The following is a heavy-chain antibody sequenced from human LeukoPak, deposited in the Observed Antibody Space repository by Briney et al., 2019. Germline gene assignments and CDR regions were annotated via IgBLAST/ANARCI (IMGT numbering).Heavy chain of an antibody. CDR1: GVSISNYY. D-gene: IGHD1-26*01. CDR2: IYISGST. Sequence: SETLSLTCTVSGVSISNYYWSWIRQPAGKGLEWIGRIYISGSTNYNPSLKSRVTLSVDTSKNQFSLKLSSVTAADTAVYYCARHLGNYYRNWFDPWGQGTLVTVPS. CDR3: ARHLGNYYRNWFDP. V-gene: IGHV4-4*07. J-gene: IGHJ5*02.